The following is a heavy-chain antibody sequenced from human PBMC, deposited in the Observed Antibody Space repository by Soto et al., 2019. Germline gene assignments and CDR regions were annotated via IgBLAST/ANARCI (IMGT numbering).Heavy chain of an antibody. J-gene: IGHJ4*02. CDR1: GFTFSSYS. CDR3: ARDGYEAAAAYYFDY. D-gene: IGHD6-13*01. V-gene: IGHV3-21*01. Sequence: EVQLVESGGGLVKPGGSLRLSCAASGFTFSSYSMNWVRQAPGKGLEWVSSISSSSSYIYYADSVKGRFTISRDNAKNSRYLQMNSLRAEDTAVYYCARDGYEAAAAYYFDYWGQGTLVTVSS. CDR2: ISSSSSYI.